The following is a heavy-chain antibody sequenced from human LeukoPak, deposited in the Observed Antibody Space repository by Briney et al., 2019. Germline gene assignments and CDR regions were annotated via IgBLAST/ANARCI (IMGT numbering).Heavy chain of an antibody. CDR2: ISSSGSTK. CDR3: ARALRVVRGYYFDY. Sequence: GGSLRLSCAASGFTFNNAWMNWVRQAPGKGLEWLSYISSSGSTKYYADSVKGRFTFSRDNAKNSLYLQMNSLRAEDTAVYYCARALRVVRGYYFDYWGQGTLVTVSS. CDR1: GFTFNNAW. V-gene: IGHV3-48*04. D-gene: IGHD3-10*01. J-gene: IGHJ4*02.